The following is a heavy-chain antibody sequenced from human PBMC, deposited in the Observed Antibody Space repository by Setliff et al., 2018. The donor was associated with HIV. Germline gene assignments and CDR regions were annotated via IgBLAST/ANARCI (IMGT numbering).Heavy chain of an antibody. Sequence: LSLTCSVSGDSISSYYWSWIRQRPGKGLEWIGFIYASGTTHYNPSLKSRVTISLDTSKNQFSLKLSSVTAADTAVYYCARIVRWELVATSTFFYYYMDVWGKGTTVTVSS. D-gene: IGHD1-26*01. V-gene: IGHV4-4*08. CDR2: IYASGTT. J-gene: IGHJ6*03. CDR1: GDSISSYY. CDR3: ARIVRWELVATSTFFYYYMDV.